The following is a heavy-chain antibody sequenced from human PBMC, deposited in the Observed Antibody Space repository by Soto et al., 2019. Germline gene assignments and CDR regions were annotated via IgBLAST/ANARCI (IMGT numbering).Heavy chain of an antibody. J-gene: IGHJ4*02. V-gene: IGHV3-48*02. CDR1: GFTFSTYS. CDR2: IGRTSTPI. D-gene: IGHD6-6*01. Sequence: EVQLVESGGGLVQPGGSLRLSCTASGFTFSTYSMNWVRQAPGKGLEWVSYIGRTSTPIYYADSVKGRFTISRDNARNSLYLQMNRLRDEDAAVYYCARDSSKPWDSWGQGTLVTVSS. CDR3: ARDSSKPWDS.